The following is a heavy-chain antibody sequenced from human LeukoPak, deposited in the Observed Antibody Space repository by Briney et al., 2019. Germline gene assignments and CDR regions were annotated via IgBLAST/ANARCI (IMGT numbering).Heavy chain of an antibody. CDR3: AREGGWNDFDY. V-gene: IGHV3-48*03. D-gene: IGHD1-1*01. CDR1: GLTFSSYD. J-gene: IGHJ4*02. Sequence: GGSLRLSCEAPGLTFSSYDMNWVRQAPGKGLEWVSYISSSGNLIHYADSVKGRFTLSRDNARNSLYLQMNSLRADDTAIYYCAREGGWNDFDYWGQGTLVTVSS. CDR2: ISSSGNLI.